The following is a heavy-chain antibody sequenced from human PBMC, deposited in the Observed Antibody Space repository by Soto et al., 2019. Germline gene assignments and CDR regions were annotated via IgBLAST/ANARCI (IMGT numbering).Heavy chain of an antibody. CDR3: ARDAGYSSAKVRVDWFDP. CDR1: GFAFSSYS. J-gene: IGHJ5*02. D-gene: IGHD6-19*01. CDR2: ISSSSSYI. Sequence: EVQLVESGGGLVKPGGSLRLSCAASGFAFSSYSMNWVRQAPGKGLEWVSSISSSSSYIYYADSVKGRFTISRDNAKNSLYLQMNSLRAEDTAVYYCARDAGYSSAKVRVDWFDPWGQGTLVTVSS. V-gene: IGHV3-21*01.